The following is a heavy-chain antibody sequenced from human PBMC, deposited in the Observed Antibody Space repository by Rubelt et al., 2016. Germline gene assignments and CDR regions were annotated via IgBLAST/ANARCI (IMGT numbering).Heavy chain of an antibody. V-gene: IGHV1-69*04. Sequence: QVQLVQSGAEVKKPGSSVKVSCKASGGTFSSYAISWVRQAPGQGLEWMGRTIPMLGIANFAQKFQGRVTITLFPLVSCENSPSDTSSVAVGCLAQDFD. CDR2: TIPMLGIA. J-gene: IGHJ2*01. CDR3: FD. D-gene: IGHD6-25*01. CDR1: GGTFSSYA.